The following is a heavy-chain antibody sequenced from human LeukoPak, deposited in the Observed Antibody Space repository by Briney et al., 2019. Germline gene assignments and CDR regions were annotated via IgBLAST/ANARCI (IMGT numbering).Heavy chain of an antibody. CDR2: IYHSGST. V-gene: IGHV4-30-2*01. CDR1: GGSISSGGYY. CDR3: AREGGSGDFYLDY. D-gene: IGHD3-10*01. Sequence: SETLSLTCTVSGGSISSGGYYWSWIRQPPGKGLEWIGYIYHSGSTYYNPSLKSRVTISVDRSKNQFSLKLSSVTAADTAVYYCAREGGSGDFYLDYWGQGTLVTVSS. J-gene: IGHJ4*02.